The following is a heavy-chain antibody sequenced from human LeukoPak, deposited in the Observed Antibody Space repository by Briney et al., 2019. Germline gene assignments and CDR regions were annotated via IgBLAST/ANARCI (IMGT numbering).Heavy chain of an antibody. D-gene: IGHD5-18*01. CDR3: AKDWRRGYSYGFDY. Sequence: PGGSLRLSCAASGFTFSSYVMSWVRQAPGKGLEWVSAISGSGGSTYYADSVKGRFTISRDNSKNTLYLQMNSLRAEDTAVYYFAKDWRRGYSYGFDYWGQGTLVTVSS. V-gene: IGHV3-23*01. CDR2: ISGSGGST. CDR1: GFTFSSYV. J-gene: IGHJ4*02.